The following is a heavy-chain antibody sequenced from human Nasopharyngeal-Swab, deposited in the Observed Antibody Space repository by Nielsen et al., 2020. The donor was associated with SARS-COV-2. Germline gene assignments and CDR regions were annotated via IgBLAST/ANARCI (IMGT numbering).Heavy chain of an antibody. CDR2: IYYSGST. Sequence: RQAPGKGLEWIGYIYYSGSTYYNPSLKSRVTISVDTSKSQFSLKLSSVTAADTAVYYCARVLGEQWLVNYYYYMDVWGKGTTVTVSS. D-gene: IGHD6-19*01. J-gene: IGHJ6*03. CDR3: ARVLGEQWLVNYYYYMDV. V-gene: IGHV4-30-4*01.